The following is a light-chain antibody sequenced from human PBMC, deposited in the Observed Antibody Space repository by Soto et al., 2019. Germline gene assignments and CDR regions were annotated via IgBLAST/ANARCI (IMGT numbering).Light chain of an antibody. CDR2: ATS. V-gene: IGKV1-6*02. CDR1: QGIRKD. Sequence: AIQMTQAPCSLAASVVYRVTMTCRASQGIRKDLAWYQQKPGKAPKLLIYATSSLQSGVPSRFSGSASGTEFTLTITSLKPDDSATYYCQQYSTYWTFGLGTKVDIK. CDR3: QQYSTYWT. J-gene: IGKJ1*01.